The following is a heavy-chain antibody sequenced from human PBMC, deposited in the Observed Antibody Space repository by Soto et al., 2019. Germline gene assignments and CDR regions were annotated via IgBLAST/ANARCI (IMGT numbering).Heavy chain of an antibody. V-gene: IGHV5-10-1*01. D-gene: IGHD1-1*01. Sequence: PGESLKISCKGSGYSFTSYWISWVRQMPGKGLEWMGRIDPSDSYTNYSPSFQGHVTISADKSISTAYLQWSSLKASDTATYYCARHDPGHKKNGSYYGMDVWGQGTTVTVSS. CDR2: IDPSDSYT. CDR3: ARHDPGHKKNGSYYGMDV. J-gene: IGHJ6*02. CDR1: GYSFTSYW.